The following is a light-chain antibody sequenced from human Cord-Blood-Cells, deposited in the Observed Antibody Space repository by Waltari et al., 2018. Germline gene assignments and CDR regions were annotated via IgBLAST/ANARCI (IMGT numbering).Light chain of an antibody. CDR2: EGS. CDR3: CSYAGSSTWV. J-gene: IGLJ3*02. Sequence: QSALTQPAYVSGSPGQSITISCTGTSSDVGSYHLVSWYQQPPGKAPKLMIYEGSKRPSGVSNRCSGSKSGNTASLTISGLQAEDEADYYCCSYAGSSTWVFGGGTKLTVL. CDR1: SSDVGSYHL. V-gene: IGLV2-23*01.